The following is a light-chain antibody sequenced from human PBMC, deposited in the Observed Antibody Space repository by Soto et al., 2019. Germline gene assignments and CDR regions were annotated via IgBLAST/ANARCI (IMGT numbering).Light chain of an antibody. J-gene: IGLJ2*01. CDR2: DVS. CDR1: SSDVGGYNY. CDR3: SSYTSSSTLGV. V-gene: IGLV2-14*01. Sequence: QSALTQPASVSGSPGQSITISCTGTSSDVGGYNYVSWYQQHPGKAPKLMIYDVSNRPSGVSNRFSGSKSGNTASLTISGLQAEDEDDYYCSSYTSSSTLGVFGGGTNLTVL.